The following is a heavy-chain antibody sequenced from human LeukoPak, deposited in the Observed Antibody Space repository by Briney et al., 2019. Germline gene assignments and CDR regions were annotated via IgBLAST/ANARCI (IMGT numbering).Heavy chain of an antibody. Sequence: GGSLRLSCAASGFTFSTYTMNWVRQAPGKGLEWVSSISSRSSYIYYADSVKGRFTISRDNAKNSLYLQMNSLRAEDTAVYYCASPRGYYYYMDVWGKGTTVTISS. J-gene: IGHJ6*03. CDR3: ASPRGYYYYMDV. V-gene: IGHV3-21*01. D-gene: IGHD7-27*01. CDR1: GFTFSTYT. CDR2: ISSRSSYI.